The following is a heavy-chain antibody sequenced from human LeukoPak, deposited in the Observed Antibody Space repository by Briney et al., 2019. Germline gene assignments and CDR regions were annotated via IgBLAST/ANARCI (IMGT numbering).Heavy chain of an antibody. Sequence: SETLSLTCTVSGGSISSNNYYWGWIRQPPGKGLEYIGSIYFTGGTYYNPSLKSRVTISVDTSKNHFSLNLTSVTAADTGVYYCARQKYGDYRNAFEIWGQGNMVTVSS. CDR3: ARQKYGDYRNAFEI. CDR1: GGSISSNNYY. V-gene: IGHV4-39*01. CDR2: IYFTGGT. J-gene: IGHJ3*02. D-gene: IGHD4-17*01.